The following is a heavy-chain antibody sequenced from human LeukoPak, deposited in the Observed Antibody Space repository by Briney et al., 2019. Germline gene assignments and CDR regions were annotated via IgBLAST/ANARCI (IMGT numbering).Heavy chain of an antibody. CDR3: AREGYCSSTSCYATAL. D-gene: IGHD2-2*01. CDR2: INHSGST. J-gene: IGHJ4*02. V-gene: IGHV4-34*01. CDR1: GGSFSGYY. Sequence: SETLSRTCAVYGGSFSGYYWSWIRQPPGKGLEWIGEINHSGSTNYNPSLKSRVTISVDTSKNQFSPKLSSVTAADTAVYYCAREGYCSSTSCYATALWGQGTLVTVSS.